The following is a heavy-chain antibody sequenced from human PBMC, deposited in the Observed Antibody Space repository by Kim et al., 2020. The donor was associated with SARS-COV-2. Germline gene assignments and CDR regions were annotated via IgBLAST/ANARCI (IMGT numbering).Heavy chain of an antibody. CDR1: GDSLSTDY. V-gene: IGHV4-4*07. CDR3: SAAFWH. CDR2: LYNSRRT. D-gene: IGHD2-15*01. Sequence: SETLSLTCTVSGDSLSTDYWSWNRQPAGKGLVWFGRLYNSRRTTYNHPLQSRLTTSVVMSNNHFSLLLLSVTAADTAVYYCSAAFWHWGHGTVVPAS. J-gene: IGHJ1*01.